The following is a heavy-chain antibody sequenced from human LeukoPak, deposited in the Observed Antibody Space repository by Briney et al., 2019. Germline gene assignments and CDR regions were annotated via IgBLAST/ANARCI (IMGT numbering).Heavy chain of an antibody. CDR3: ARIDGGHHLSPFDY. Sequence: PSETLSLTCTVSGGSFSSSSYYWGWIRQPPGKGLEWIGSFYYSGSTYYNPSLKSRVTIPVDTSKNQFSLKLSSVTAADTAIYYCARIDGGHHLSPFDYWGQGTLVTVSS. D-gene: IGHD4-23*01. V-gene: IGHV4-39*01. CDR2: FYYSGST. CDR1: GGSFSSSSYY. J-gene: IGHJ4*02.